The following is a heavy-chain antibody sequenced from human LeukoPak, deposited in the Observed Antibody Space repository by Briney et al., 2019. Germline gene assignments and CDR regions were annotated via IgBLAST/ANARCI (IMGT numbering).Heavy chain of an antibody. CDR3: ATLPYYGSGSYYNERFDY. V-gene: IGHV4-4*07. D-gene: IGHD3-10*01. CDR1: GGSISSYY. CDR2: IYTSGST. Sequence: SETLSLTCTVSGGSISSYYWSWIRQPAGKGLEWIGRIYTSGSTNYNPSLKSRVTISVDTSKNQFSLKLSSVTAADTAVYYCATLPYYGSGSYYNERFDYWGQGTLVTVSS. J-gene: IGHJ4*02.